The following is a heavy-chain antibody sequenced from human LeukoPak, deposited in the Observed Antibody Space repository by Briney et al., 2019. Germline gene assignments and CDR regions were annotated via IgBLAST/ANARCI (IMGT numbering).Heavy chain of an antibody. CDR2: IYSGGST. CDR3: ARTSDYYYYGMDV. CDR1: GFTFSSYA. J-gene: IGHJ6*04. V-gene: IGHV3-53*01. Sequence: GGSLRLSCAASGFTFSSYAMSRVRQAPGKGLEWVSVIYSGGSTYYADSVKGRFTISRDNSKNTLYLQMNSLRAEDTAVYYCARTSDYYYYGMDVWGKGTTVTVSS.